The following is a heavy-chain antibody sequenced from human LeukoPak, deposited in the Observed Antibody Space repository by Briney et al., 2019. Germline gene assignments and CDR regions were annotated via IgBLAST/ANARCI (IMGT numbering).Heavy chain of an antibody. Sequence: SETLSLTCTVSGVSISHYYWTWIRQPAGGGLEWIGRIDTNGSTNYNPSLESRVTMSSDTSNNQFSLNLMSVAAADTAVYYCARGQWQIDYWGQGDLVTVSP. D-gene: IGHD6-19*01. J-gene: IGHJ4*02. CDR3: ARGQWQIDY. CDR2: IDTNGST. CDR1: GVSISHYY. V-gene: IGHV4-4*07.